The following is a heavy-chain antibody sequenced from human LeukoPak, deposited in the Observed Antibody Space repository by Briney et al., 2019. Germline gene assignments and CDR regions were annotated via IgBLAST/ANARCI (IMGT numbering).Heavy chain of an antibody. D-gene: IGHD7-27*01. CDR2: IYHSGST. V-gene: IGHV4-30-2*01. CDR3: ARGGIWGPTPFFDY. Sequence: SQTLSLTCAVSGGSISSGGYSWSWIRQPPGKGLEWIGYIYHSGSTYYNPSLKSRVTISVDRSKNQFSLKLSSVTAADTAVYYCARGGIWGPTPFFDYWGQGTLVTVSS. CDR1: GGSISSGGYS. J-gene: IGHJ4*02.